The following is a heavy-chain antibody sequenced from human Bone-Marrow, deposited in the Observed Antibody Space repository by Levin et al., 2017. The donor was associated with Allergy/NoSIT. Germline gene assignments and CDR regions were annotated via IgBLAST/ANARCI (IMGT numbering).Heavy chain of an antibody. D-gene: IGHD3-16*01. CDR2: IDWDGNK. CDR1: GFSLTTTGMC. Sequence: SGPTLVKPTQTLTLTCTFSGFSLTTTGMCVTWIRQPPGKALEWLARIDWDGNKYYSTSLRPRLSISKDTSYNQVVLTMTNMDPVDTASYYCARVSAGAVAGGYFYYYMDVWGKGTTVTVSS. J-gene: IGHJ6*03. CDR3: ARVSAGAVAGGYFYYYMDV. V-gene: IGHV2-70*11.